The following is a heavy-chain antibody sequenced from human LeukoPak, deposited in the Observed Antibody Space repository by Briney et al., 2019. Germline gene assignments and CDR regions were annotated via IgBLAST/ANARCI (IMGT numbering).Heavy chain of an antibody. CDR1: GYSFTSYW. CDR2: VSPSDSDT. J-gene: IGHJ4*02. V-gene: IGHV5-51*01. D-gene: IGHD1-1*01. CDR3: VRQPRVHTPDF. Sequence: GESLKISCKGSGYSFTSYWIGWVRQMPGKGLEWMGIVSPSDSDTRYSPSFQGQVTISADKSITTAYLQWSSLKASDTATYYCVRQPRVHTPDFWGQGTLVTVSS.